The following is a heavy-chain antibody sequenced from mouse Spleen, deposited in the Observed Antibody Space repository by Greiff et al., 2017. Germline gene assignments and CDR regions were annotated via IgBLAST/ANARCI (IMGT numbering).Heavy chain of an antibody. CDR3: TRGIYYYGSY. D-gene: IGHD1-1*01. V-gene: IGHV1-15*01. CDR1: GYTFTDYE. J-gene: IGHJ2*01. CDR2: IDPETGGT. Sequence: VKLMESGAELVRPGASVTLSCKASGYTFTDYEMHWVKQTPVHGLEWIGAIDPETGGTAYNQKFKGKAILTADKSSSTAYMELRSLTSEDSAVYYCTRGIYYYGSYWGQGTTLTVSS.